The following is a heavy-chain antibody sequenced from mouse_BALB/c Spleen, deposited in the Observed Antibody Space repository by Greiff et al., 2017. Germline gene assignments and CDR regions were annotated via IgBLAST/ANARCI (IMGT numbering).Heavy chain of an antibody. CDR2: INSNGGST. J-gene: IGHJ2*01. D-gene: IGHD4-1*01. V-gene: IGHV5-6-3*01. Sequence: EVKLMESGGGLVQPGGSLKLSCAASGFTFSSYGMSWVRQTPDKRLELVATINSNGGSTYYPDSVKGRFTISRDNAKNTLYLQMSSLKSEDTAMYYCATETGTNLGYYFDYWGQGTTLTVSS. CDR1: GFTFSSYG. CDR3: ATETGTNLGYYFDY.